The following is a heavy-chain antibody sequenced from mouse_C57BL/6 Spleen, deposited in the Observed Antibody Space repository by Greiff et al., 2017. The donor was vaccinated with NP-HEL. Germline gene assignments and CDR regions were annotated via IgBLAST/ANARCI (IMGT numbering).Heavy chain of an antibody. Sequence: QVQLQQSGAELVRPGASVTLSCKASGYTFTDYEMHWVKQTPVHGLEWIGAIDPETGGTAYNQKFKGKAILTADKSSSTAYMELRSLTSEDSAVYYCTRREGLYAMDYWGQGTSVTVSS. CDR1: GYTFTDYE. V-gene: IGHV1-15*01. CDR3: TRREGLYAMDY. J-gene: IGHJ4*01. CDR2: IDPETGGT.